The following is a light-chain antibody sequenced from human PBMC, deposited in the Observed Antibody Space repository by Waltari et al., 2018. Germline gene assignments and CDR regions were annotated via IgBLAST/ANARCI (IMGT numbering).Light chain of an antibody. J-gene: IGLJ3*02. V-gene: IGLV2-11*01. CDR1: SSDVGGYNY. Sequence: QSALTQPRSVSGSPGHSVTISCTGTSSDVGGYNYVSWYQQHPGKAPKLMIYDVSKRPSGVPDRVSGSKSGNTASLTISGLQAEDEADYYCCSYAGSYTWVFGGGTKLTVL. CDR3: CSYAGSYTWV. CDR2: DVS.